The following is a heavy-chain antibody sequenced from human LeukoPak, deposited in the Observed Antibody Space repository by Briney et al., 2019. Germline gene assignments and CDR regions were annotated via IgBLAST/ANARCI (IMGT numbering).Heavy chain of an antibody. CDR3: ARYGTYYYYYYMDV. V-gene: IGHV4-59*12. J-gene: IGHJ6*03. CDR1: GGSISSYY. CDR2: IYYSGST. D-gene: IGHD4-17*01. Sequence: PSETLSLTCTVSGGSISSYYWSWIRQPPGKGLEWIGYIYYSGSTNYNPSLKSRVTISVDTSKNQFSLNLTSVTAADTAVYYCARYGTYYYYYYMDVWGKGTTVTVSS.